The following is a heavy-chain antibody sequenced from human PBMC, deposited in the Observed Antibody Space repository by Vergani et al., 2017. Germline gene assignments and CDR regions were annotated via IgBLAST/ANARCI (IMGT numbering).Heavy chain of an antibody. CDR1: GFTFSTYG. D-gene: IGHD3-3*01. CDR2: IWYDGSKK. CDR3: ARDGDFWSAYFSSTNWFDP. V-gene: IGHV3-33*01. J-gene: IGHJ5*02. Sequence: QVQLVESGGGVVQPGRSLRLSCAASGFTFSTYGMHWVRQAPGKGLEWVSVIWYDGSKKYYGDSVKGRFTISRYNSKNTLYLQMNSLSAEDTAVYYCARDGDFWSAYFSSTNWFDPWGQGTLVTVSS.